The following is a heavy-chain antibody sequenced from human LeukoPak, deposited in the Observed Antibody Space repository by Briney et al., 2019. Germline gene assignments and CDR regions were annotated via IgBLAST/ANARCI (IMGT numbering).Heavy chain of an antibody. CDR3: ARDSSGADY. D-gene: IGHD3-22*01. CDR1: GYTFTGYY. V-gene: IGHV1-2*02. J-gene: IGHJ4*02. Sequence: EASVTVSCTASGYTFTGYYIHWVRQAPGQGLEWMGWINPKSGGTNYAQKFQGRVTMTRDTSISTAYMELSRLRSDDTAVYYCARDSSGADYWGQGTLVTVSS. CDR2: INPKSGGT.